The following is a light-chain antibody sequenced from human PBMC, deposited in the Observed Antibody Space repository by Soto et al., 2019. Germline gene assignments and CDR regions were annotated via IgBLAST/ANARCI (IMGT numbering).Light chain of an antibody. V-gene: IGLV1-44*01. CDR1: SSNIGSNT. CDR3: AAWDDSLNGVV. J-gene: IGLJ2*01. CDR2: SNN. Sequence: QSVLTQPPSASGTPGQRVTISCSGSSSNIGSNTVNWYQQLPGTAPKLLIYSNNQRPSGVPDRFSGSKSGTSASLATSGLQSEDEADYYCAAWDDSLNGVVFGGGTKVT.